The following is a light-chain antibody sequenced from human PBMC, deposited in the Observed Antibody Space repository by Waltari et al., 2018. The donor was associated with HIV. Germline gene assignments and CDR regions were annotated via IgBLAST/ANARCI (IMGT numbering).Light chain of an antibody. Sequence: DIVMTQSPLSLPVTPGEPASINCRSSQSLRHSNGYNYLDWYLQKPGQSPQLLIYLGFNRASGVPDRFSGSGSGTDFTLKISRVEAEDVGVYYCVQALETPTFGPGTKVDIK. CDR1: QSLRHSNGYNY. V-gene: IGKV2-28*01. J-gene: IGKJ3*01. CDR2: LGF. CDR3: VQALETPT.